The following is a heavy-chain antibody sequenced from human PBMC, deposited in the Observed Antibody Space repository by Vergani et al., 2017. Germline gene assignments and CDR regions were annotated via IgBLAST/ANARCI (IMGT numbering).Heavy chain of an antibody. V-gene: IGHV4-38-2*01. CDR2: INHSGST. CDR1: GYSISSGYY. CDR3: AIRSSAVPAAMEGSFDY. J-gene: IGHJ4*02. Sequence: QVQLQESGPGLVKPSETLSLTCAVSGYSISSGYYWGWIRQPPGKGLEWIGEINHSGSTNYNPSLKSRVTISVDTSKNQFSLKLSSVTAADTAVYYCAIRSSAVPAAMEGSFDYWGQGTLVTVSS. D-gene: IGHD2-2*01.